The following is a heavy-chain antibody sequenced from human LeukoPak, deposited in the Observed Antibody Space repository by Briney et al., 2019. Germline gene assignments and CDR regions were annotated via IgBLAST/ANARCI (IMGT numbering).Heavy chain of an antibody. V-gene: IGHV4-34*01. CDR1: GFTVSSNC. CDR3: ARAPPYYYDSSGQGDY. J-gene: IGHJ4*02. Sequence: PGGSLRLSCAASGFTVSSNCMSWIRQPPGKGLEWIGEINHSGSTNYNPSLKSRVTISVDTSKNQFSLKLSSVTAADTAVYYCARAPPYYYDSSGQGDYWGQGTLVTVSS. D-gene: IGHD3-22*01. CDR2: INHSGST.